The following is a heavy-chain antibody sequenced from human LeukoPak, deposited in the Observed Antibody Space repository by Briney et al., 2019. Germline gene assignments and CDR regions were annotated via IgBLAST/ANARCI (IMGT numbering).Heavy chain of an antibody. CDR2: ISTSTSYI. CDR1: RCTFSSYS. D-gene: IGHD1-1*01. Sequence: GGSLRLSCAASRCTFSSYSMNWVRQAPGKGLDWVSFISTSTSYISYADSVKGRFTISRDNAKSSLWLQMNSLRAEDTAVYYCARATNGRFDIWGQGTMVTVSS. J-gene: IGHJ3*02. CDR3: ARATNGRFDI. V-gene: IGHV3-21*01.